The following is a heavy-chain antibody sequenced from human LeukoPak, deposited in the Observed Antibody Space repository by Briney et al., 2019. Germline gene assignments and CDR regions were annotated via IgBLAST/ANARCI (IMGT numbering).Heavy chain of an antibody. D-gene: IGHD2-2*03. Sequence: GGSLRLSCAASGFTFSSYWMSWVRQAPGKGLEWVANIKQDGSEKYYADSVKGRFTISRDNSKNTLYLQMNSLRAEDTAVYYCARNGYCSSTSCNSYFDYWGQGTLVTVSS. CDR2: IKQDGSEK. J-gene: IGHJ4*02. CDR3: ARNGYCSSTSCNSYFDY. CDR1: GFTFSSYW. V-gene: IGHV3-7*01.